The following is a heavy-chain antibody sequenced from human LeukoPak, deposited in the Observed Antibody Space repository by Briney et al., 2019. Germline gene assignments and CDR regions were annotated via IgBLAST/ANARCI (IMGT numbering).Heavy chain of an antibody. D-gene: IGHD3-10*01. Sequence: SETLSLTCAVYGGSFSGYYWSWIRQPPGKGLEWIGEINHSGSTNYNPSLKSRVTISVDTSKNQFSLKLSPVTAADTAVYYCARGGRITMVRGVITTTASDFDYWGQGTLDTVSS. CDR1: GGSFSGYY. V-gene: IGHV4-34*01. J-gene: IGHJ4*02. CDR3: ARGGRITMVRGVITTTASDFDY. CDR2: INHSGST.